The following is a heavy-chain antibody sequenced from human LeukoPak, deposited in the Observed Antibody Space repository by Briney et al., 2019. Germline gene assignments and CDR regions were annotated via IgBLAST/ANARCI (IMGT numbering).Heavy chain of an antibody. CDR2: IYSGGST. V-gene: IGHV3-66*01. D-gene: IGHD2-21*02. CDR3: ARELKAYCGGDCYQRDYYYYMDV. Sequence: GGSLRLSCAASGFTVSSNYMSWVRQAPGKGLEWVSVIYSGGSTYYADSVKGRFTISRDNSKNTLYLQMNSLRAEDTAVYYCARELKAYCGGDCYQRDYYYYMDVWGKGTTVTISS. CDR1: GFTVSSNY. J-gene: IGHJ6*03.